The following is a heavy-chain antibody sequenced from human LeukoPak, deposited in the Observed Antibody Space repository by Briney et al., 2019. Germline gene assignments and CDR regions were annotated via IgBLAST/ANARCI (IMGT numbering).Heavy chain of an antibody. CDR1: GGSISSGGYS. CDR2: IYHSGST. V-gene: IGHV4-30-2*01. J-gene: IGHJ6*02. Sequence: SQTLSLTCAVSGGSISSGGYSWSWIRQPPGKGLEWIGYIYHSGSTYYNPSLKSRVTISVDRSKNQFSLKLSSVTAADTAVYYCARGRGYCSGGSCYSLEKYGMDVWGQGTTVTVSS. D-gene: IGHD2-15*01. CDR3: ARGRGYCSGGSCYSLEKYGMDV.